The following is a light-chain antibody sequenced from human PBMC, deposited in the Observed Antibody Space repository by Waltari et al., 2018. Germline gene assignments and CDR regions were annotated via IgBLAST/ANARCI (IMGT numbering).Light chain of an antibody. Sequence: DIKVTQSPSSLSASVGDRVTITCRASQRISRHLNWYQQKPGKAPKFLIYAASTLQSGVPSRISGSGSGTEFTLIINSLQPEDVATYYCQQSDSAPLTFGQGTRVDIK. J-gene: IGKJ1*01. CDR2: AAS. CDR3: QQSDSAPLT. V-gene: IGKV1-39*01. CDR1: QRISRH.